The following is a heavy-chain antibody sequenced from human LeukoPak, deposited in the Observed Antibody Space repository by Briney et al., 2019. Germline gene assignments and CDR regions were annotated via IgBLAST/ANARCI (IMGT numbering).Heavy chain of an antibody. D-gene: IGHD3-10*01. CDR1: GFTFSSYS. CDR2: ISSSSSYI. J-gene: IGHJ4*02. V-gene: IGHV3-21*01. Sequence: GGSLRLPCAASGFTFSSYSMNWVRQAPGKGLEWVSSISSSSSYIYYADSVKGRFTISRDNAKNSLYLQMNSLRAEDTAVYYCARSLFGEYYFDYWGQGTLVTVSS. CDR3: ARSLFGEYYFDY.